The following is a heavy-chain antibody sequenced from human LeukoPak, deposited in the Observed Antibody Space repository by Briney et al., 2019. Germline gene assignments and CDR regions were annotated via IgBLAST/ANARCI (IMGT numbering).Heavy chain of an antibody. CDR3: AREAPQGVSLTTDAFDI. J-gene: IGHJ3*02. CDR2: IKQEGSEK. Sequence: GGSLRLSCAASGFTFSSYWMSWGRQAPGKGLEWVANIKQEGSEKYYVDSVKGRFTISRDNAKNSLYPQMNSLRAEDTAVYYCAREAPQGVSLTTDAFDIWGQGTMVTVSS. CDR1: GFTFSSYW. D-gene: IGHD3-10*01. V-gene: IGHV3-7*01.